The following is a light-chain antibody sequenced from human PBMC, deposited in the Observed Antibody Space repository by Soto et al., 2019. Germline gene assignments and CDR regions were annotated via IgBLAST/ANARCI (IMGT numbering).Light chain of an antibody. V-gene: IGLV2-8*01. CDR1: SSDVGCYNY. CDR2: EVS. Sequence: QSALTQPHSASGSPGQSVTISCTGTSSDVGCYNYVSWYQQHPGKAPKLMIYEVSKRPSGVPDRFSGSKSVNTASLTVSGLQAEDEADYYCSSYAGSNNVVFGGGTKLTVL. CDR3: SSYAGSNNVV. J-gene: IGLJ2*01.